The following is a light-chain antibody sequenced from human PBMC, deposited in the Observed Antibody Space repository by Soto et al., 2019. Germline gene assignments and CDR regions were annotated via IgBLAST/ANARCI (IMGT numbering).Light chain of an antibody. CDR2: WAS. J-gene: IGKJ1*01. Sequence: DSVMTWSPDSLAVSLGERATINCKSSQSVLYSSNNKNYLACYQQKPGHPPKLLIYWASTRESGVPDRFSGSGSGTDFTLTISSLQAEDVAVYYCQQYYSTPRTFGQGTKV. CDR3: QQYYSTPRT. CDR1: QSVLYSSNNKNY. V-gene: IGKV4-1*01.